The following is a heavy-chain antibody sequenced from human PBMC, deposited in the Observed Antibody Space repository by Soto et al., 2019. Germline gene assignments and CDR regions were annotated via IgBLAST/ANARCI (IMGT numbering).Heavy chain of an antibody. V-gene: IGHV1-69*02. Sequence: QVQLVQSGAEVKKPGSSVKVSCKASGGTFSSYTISWVRQAPGQGLEWMGRIIPILGIANYAQKFQGRVTITADKSTSTAYRELSSLRSEDTAVYYCASDLSRAMVYYYYYMVVWGKGTTVTVSS. CDR1: GGTFSSYT. D-gene: IGHD5-18*01. CDR3: ASDLSRAMVYYYYYMVV. CDR2: IIPILGIA. J-gene: IGHJ6*03.